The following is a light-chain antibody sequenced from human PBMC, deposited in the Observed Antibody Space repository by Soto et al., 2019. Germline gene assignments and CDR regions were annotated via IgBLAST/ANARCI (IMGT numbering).Light chain of an antibody. V-gene: IGKV1-39*01. CDR1: QSISSY. CDR2: AAS. Sequence: DIQMTQSPSSLSASVGDRVTITCRASQSISSYLNWYQQKPGKAPKLLIHAASSLQSGVPSRFSGSGSGTDFTLTISNLQPEDFTTYYCQQSYNTPPTFGQGTKVEIK. CDR3: QQSYNTPPT. J-gene: IGKJ1*01.